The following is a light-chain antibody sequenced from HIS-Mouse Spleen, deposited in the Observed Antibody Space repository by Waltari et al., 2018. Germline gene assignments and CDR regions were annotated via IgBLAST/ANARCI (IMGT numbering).Light chain of an antibody. CDR1: QSVSSSY. CDR2: GAS. Sequence: EIALTQSPGTLSLSPGERATLSCRASQSVSSSYLAWYQQKPGPAPRLLIYGASSRATGIPDRFSGSGSGTDFTLTISRLEPEDFAVYYCQQYGSSPLTFGGGTKVEIK. CDR3: QQYGSSPLT. J-gene: IGKJ4*01. V-gene: IGKV3-20*01.